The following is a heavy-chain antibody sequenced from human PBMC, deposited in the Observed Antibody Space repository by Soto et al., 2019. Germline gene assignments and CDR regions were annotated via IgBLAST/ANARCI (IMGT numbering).Heavy chain of an antibody. V-gene: IGHV3-23*01. D-gene: IGHD3-22*01. Sequence: LRLSCAACGFTFSSYAMSWVRQAPGKGLEWVSAISGSGGSTYYADSVKGRFTISRDNSKNTLYLQMNSLRAEDTAVYYCAKVENYYDSSGYYGAFDIWGQGTMVTVSS. CDR3: AKVENYYDSSGYYGAFDI. CDR1: GFTFSSYA. CDR2: ISGSGGST. J-gene: IGHJ3*02.